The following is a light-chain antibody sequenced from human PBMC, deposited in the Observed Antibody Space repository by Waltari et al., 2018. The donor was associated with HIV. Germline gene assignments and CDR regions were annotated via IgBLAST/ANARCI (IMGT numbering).Light chain of an antibody. V-gene: IGKV3-11*01. CDR1: QSVRSL. CDR2: DAS. J-gene: IGKJ4*01. CDR3: QQRSNWPLT. Sequence: IVLTQSPATLSLSPGERATLSCGASQSVRSLIAWYQQKPGQAPRLLIYDASNRATGIPARFSGSGSGTDFTLTISSLEPEDFAVYYCQQRSNWPLTFGGGTEVEIK.